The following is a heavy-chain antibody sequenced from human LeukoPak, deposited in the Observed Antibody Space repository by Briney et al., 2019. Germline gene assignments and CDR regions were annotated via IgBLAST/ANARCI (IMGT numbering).Heavy chain of an antibody. CDR2: IRYDGSNK. J-gene: IGHJ6*03. CDR1: GFTFSSYG. V-gene: IGHV3-30*02. Sequence: GGSLRLSCAASGFTFSSYGMHWVRQAPGKGLEWVAFIRYDGSNKYYVGSVKGRFTISRDNSKNALYLQMNSLRAEDTAVYYCAKGSGWEVSYYYYYMDVWGKGTTVTISS. CDR3: AKGSGWEVSYYYYYMDV. D-gene: IGHD1-26*01.